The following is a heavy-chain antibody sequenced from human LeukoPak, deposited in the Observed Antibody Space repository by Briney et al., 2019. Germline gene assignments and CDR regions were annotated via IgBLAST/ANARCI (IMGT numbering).Heavy chain of an antibody. V-gene: IGHV4-30-2*01. D-gene: IGHD5-24*01. CDR2: IYHSGST. J-gene: IGHJ4*02. CDR1: GGSISSGGYS. Sequence: SETLSLTCAVSGGSISSGGYSWSWIRQPPGKGLERIGYIYHSGSTYYNPSLKSRVTISVDRSKNQFSLKLSSVTAADTAVYYCARETPMAYFDYWGQGTLVTVSS. CDR3: ARETPMAYFDY.